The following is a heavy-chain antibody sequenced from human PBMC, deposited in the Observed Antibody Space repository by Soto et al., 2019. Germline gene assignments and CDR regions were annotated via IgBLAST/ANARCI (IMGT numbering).Heavy chain of an antibody. CDR3: ARAHGSGWGAFDI. Sequence: SETLSLTYAVSGGSISSGRYSWSWIRQPPGKGLEWIGYIYHSGSTYYNPSLKSRVTISVDRSKNQFSLKLSSVTAADTAVYYCARAHGSGWGAFDIWGQGTMVT. J-gene: IGHJ3*02. D-gene: IGHD3-10*01. V-gene: IGHV4-30-2*01. CDR2: IYHSGST. CDR1: GGSISSGRYS.